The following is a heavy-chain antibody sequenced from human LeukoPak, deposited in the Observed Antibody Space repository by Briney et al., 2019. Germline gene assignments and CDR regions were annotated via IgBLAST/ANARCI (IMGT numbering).Heavy chain of an antibody. CDR2: ISGSGASGGST. CDR3: AKVPHYYYGSGSYQFDY. CDR1: GFTFGDYA. V-gene: IGHV3-23*01. J-gene: IGHJ4*02. D-gene: IGHD3-10*01. Sequence: GSLRLSCTASGFTFGDYAMSWFRPAPGKGLEWVSAISGSGASGGSTYYADSVKGRFTISRDNSKNTLYLQMNSLRAEDTAVYYCAKVPHYYYGSGSYQFDYWGQGTLVAVSS.